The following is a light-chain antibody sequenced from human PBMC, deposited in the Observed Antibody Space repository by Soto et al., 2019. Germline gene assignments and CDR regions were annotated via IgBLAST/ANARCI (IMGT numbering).Light chain of an antibody. CDR2: DAT. CDR3: QQYSSYWT. Sequence: DVQMTQSPSTLSASVGDRVTITCRASQLVTSWLAWYQQKPGRAPKLLIYDATSLESGVPSRFSGSRSGTEFTLTISSLQPDDSATDYCQQYSSYWTFGQGTRVDIK. J-gene: IGKJ1*01. V-gene: IGKV1-5*01. CDR1: QLVTSW.